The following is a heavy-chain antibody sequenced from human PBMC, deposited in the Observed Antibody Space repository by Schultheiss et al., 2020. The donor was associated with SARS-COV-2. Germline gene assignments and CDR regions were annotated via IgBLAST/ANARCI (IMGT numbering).Heavy chain of an antibody. CDR3: AITHGMGSGGVY. Sequence: SQTLSLTCTVSGGSISSGGYYWSWIRQPAGKGLEWIGRIYTSGSTNYNPSLKSRVTMSVDTSKNQFSLKLSSVTAADTAVYYCAITHGMGSGGVYWGQGTLVTVSS. CDR2: IYTSGST. V-gene: IGHV4-61*02. J-gene: IGHJ4*02. CDR1: GGSISSGGYY. D-gene: IGHD2-15*01.